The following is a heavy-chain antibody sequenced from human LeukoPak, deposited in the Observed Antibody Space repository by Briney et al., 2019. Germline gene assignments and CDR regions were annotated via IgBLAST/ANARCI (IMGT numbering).Heavy chain of an antibody. J-gene: IGHJ4*02. V-gene: IGHV4-59*12. CDR1: GGSISSYY. Sequence: SETLSLTCTVSGGSISSYYWSWIRQPPGKGLEWIGYIYNTGSTNYNPSLKSRVTISVDTSKNQFSLRLKSVTAADTAVYYCARFSGWSFFFDYWGQGTLVTVSS. D-gene: IGHD6-19*01. CDR2: IYNTGST. CDR3: ARFSGWSFFFDY.